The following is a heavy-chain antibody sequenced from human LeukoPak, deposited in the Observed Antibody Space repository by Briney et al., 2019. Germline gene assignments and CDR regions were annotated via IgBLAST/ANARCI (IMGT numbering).Heavy chain of an antibody. CDR2: INPNSGGT. CDR3: ARDSHSVSVQH. CDR1: GYTFTVYY. D-gene: IGHD5/OR15-5a*01. V-gene: IGHV1-2*02. J-gene: IGHJ1*01. Sequence: APVKVSCTASGYTFTVYYMHWVRQAPGQGLEWMGWINPNSGGTNYAQKFQGRVTMTRDTSISTAYMELSRLRSDDTAVYYCARDSHSVSVQHWGQGTLVTVSS.